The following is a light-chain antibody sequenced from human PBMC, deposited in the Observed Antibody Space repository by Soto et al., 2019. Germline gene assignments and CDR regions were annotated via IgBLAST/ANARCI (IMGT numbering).Light chain of an antibody. Sequence: QSVLTQPASVSGSPGQSITISCTRTSSDIGTYDFGSWYQQHPGKAPKLIIYAVTYRPSGVSNRFSGSKSGNTASLTISGLQAEDEADYYCSSYTGTITLVFGGGTKLTVL. V-gene: IGLV2-14*03. CDR3: SSYTGTITLV. CDR2: AVT. CDR1: SSDIGTYDF. J-gene: IGLJ3*02.